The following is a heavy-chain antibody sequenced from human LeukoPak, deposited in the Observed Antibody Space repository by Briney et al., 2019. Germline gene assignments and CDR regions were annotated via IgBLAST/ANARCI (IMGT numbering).Heavy chain of an antibody. CDR1: GFTFSSYG. CDR2: ISYDGSNK. D-gene: IGHD3-3*01. V-gene: IGHV3-30*18. J-gene: IGHJ6*02. Sequence: PGRSLRLSCAASGFTFSSYGMHWVRQAPGKGLEWVAVISYDGSNKYYADSVKGRFTISRDNSKNTLYLRMNSLRAEDTAVYYCAKDRRSDFWSGYYHYYYYGMDVWGQGTTVTVSS. CDR3: AKDRRSDFWSGYYHYYYYGMDV.